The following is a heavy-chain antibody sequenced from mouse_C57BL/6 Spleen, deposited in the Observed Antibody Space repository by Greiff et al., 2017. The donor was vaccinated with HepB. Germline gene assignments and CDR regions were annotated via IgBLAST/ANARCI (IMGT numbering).Heavy chain of an antibody. Sequence: VQLQQSGAELVRPGASVKLSCTASGFNIKDYYMHWVKQRPEQGLEWIGRIDPEDGDTEYAPKFQGKATMTADTSSNTAYLQLSSLTSEDTAVYYCTSHYYGSSDFDYWGQGTTLTVSS. D-gene: IGHD1-1*01. CDR3: TSHYYGSSDFDY. CDR1: GFNIKDYY. V-gene: IGHV14-1*01. CDR2: IDPEDGDT. J-gene: IGHJ2*01.